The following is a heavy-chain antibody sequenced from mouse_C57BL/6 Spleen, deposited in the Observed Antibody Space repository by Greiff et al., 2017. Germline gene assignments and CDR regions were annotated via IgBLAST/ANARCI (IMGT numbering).Heavy chain of an antibody. V-gene: IGHV10-1*01. CDR1: GFSFNTYA. Sequence: EVHLVESGGGLVQPKGSLKLSCAASGFSFNTYAMNWVRQAPGKGLEWVARIRSKSNNYATYYADSVKDRFTISRDDSESMLYLQMNNLKTEDTAMYYCVRESFYYTLDYWGQGTTLTVSS. D-gene: IGHD2-12*01. J-gene: IGHJ2*01. CDR2: IRSKSNNYAT. CDR3: VRESFYYTLDY.